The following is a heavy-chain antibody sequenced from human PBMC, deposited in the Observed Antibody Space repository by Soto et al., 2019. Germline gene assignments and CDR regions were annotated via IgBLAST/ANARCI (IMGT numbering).Heavy chain of an antibody. D-gene: IGHD2-15*01. Sequence: QVQLVPSGAAVQKPWASVQVSCKASGYTFYNYGISCVRHAPGQGLEWMGWIRPYNGKTDHAQNFQGRVTLTTDTATNTGYMELRSLRCDDTALYYCARCYCSVGSCYTCIHFDLWCRGTLVTVS. CDR1: GYTFYNYG. J-gene: IGHJ2*01. V-gene: IGHV1-18*01. CDR2: IRPYNGKT. CDR3: ARCYCSVGSCYTCIHFDL.